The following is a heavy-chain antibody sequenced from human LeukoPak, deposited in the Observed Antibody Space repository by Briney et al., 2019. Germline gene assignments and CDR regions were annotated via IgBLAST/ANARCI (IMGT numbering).Heavy chain of an antibody. CDR1: GYTFTSYY. D-gene: IGHD6-19*01. CDR2: INPSGGST. Sequence: ASVKVSCKASGYTFTSYYMHWVRQAPGQGLEWMGIINPSGGSTSYAQKFRGRVTMTRDTSTSTVYMELSSLRSEDTAVYYCARAIAVAGVDYWGQGTLVTVSS. J-gene: IGHJ4*02. V-gene: IGHV1-46*03. CDR3: ARAIAVAGVDY.